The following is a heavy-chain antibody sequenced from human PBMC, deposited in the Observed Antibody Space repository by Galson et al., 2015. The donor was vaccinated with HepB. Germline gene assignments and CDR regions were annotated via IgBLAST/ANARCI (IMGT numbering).Heavy chain of an antibody. J-gene: IGHJ4*02. Sequence: PALVKPTQPLTLTCTFSGFSLSTSGVGVGWIRQPPGKALEWLALIYWNDDKRYSPSLKSRLTITKDTSKNQVVLTMTNMDPVDTATYYCAHSEMGVRYCSSTSCYFTEEYYFDYWGQGTLVTVSS. V-gene: IGHV2-5*01. CDR2: IYWNDDK. D-gene: IGHD2-2*01. CDR3: AHSEMGVRYCSSTSCYFTEEYYFDY. CDR1: GFSLSTSGVG.